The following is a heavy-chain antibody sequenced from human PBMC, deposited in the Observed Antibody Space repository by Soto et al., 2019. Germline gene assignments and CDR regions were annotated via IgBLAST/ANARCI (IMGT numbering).Heavy chain of an antibody. CDR1: GFTFSSYG. V-gene: IGHV3-30*18. CDR2: ISYDGSNK. D-gene: IGHD1-26*01. CDR3: AKDSGSYIWGAFDI. J-gene: IGHJ3*02. Sequence: GGSLRLSCAASGFTFSSYGMHWVRQAPGKGLEWVAVISYDGSNKYYADSVKGRFTISRDNSKNTLYLQMNSLRAEDTAVYYCAKDSGSYIWGAFDIWGQGTMVTVSS.